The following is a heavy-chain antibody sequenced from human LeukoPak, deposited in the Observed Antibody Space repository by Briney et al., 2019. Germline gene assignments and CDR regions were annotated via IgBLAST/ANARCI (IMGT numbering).Heavy chain of an antibody. CDR2: ISRSSDYI. Sequence: PGGSLRLSCAASGFTFSSYNMNWVRQAPGKRLEWVSSISRSSDYIYYADSVKGRFTISRDNAKNSLYLQMNSLRAEDTAVYYCAREELSYWGQGTLVTVSS. J-gene: IGHJ4*02. CDR1: GFTFSSYN. D-gene: IGHD1-26*01. V-gene: IGHV3-21*01. CDR3: AREELSY.